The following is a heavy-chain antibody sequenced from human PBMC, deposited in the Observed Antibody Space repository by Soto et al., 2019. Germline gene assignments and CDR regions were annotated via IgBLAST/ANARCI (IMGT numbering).Heavy chain of an antibody. J-gene: IGHJ6*03. CDR2: IIPILGIA. CDR1: GGTFSSYT. D-gene: IGHD2-15*01. Sequence: GASVKVSCKASGGTFSSYTISWVRQAPGQGLEWMGRIIPILGIANYAQKFQGRVTITADKSTSTAYMELSSLRSEDTAVYYCARAGYCSGGSCYSFYYYYMDVWGKGTTVTVSS. CDR3: ARAGYCSGGSCYSFYYYYMDV. V-gene: IGHV1-69*02.